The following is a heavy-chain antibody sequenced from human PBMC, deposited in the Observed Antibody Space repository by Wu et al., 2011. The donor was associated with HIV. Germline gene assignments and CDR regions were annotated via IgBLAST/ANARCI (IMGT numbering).Heavy chain of an antibody. Sequence: VKVSCKASGGTFSTYAITWVRQAPGQGLEWMGGIIPVFNAANYAQQFQGRVTINTDESASTAYMELSSLRSEDTAVYYCARAVPYYYESSGYQIPPGYFDYWGQGTLVTVSS. V-gene: IGHV1-69*05. D-gene: IGHD3-22*01. CDR1: GGTFSTYA. CDR2: IIPVFNAA. J-gene: IGHJ4*02. CDR3: ARAVPYYYESSGYQIPPGYFDY.